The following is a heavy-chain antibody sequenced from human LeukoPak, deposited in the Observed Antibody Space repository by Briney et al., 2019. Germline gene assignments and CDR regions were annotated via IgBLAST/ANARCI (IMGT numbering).Heavy chain of an antibody. J-gene: IGHJ6*03. CDR1: GGTFSSYA. V-gene: IGHV1-69*13. D-gene: IGHD6-13*01. CDR2: IIPIFGTA. CDR3: ARGRSSSPHYYYYYMDV. Sequence: ASVKVSCKASGGTFSSYAISWVRQAPGQGLEWMGGIIPIFGTANYAQKFQGRVTITADESTSTAYMELSSLRSEDTAVYYCARGRSSSPHYYYYYMDVWGKGTTVTVSS.